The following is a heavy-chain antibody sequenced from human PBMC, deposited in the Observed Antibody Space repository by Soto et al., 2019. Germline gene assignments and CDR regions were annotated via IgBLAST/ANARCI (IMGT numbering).Heavy chain of an antibody. J-gene: IGHJ6*02. D-gene: IGHD3-10*01. Sequence: QVQLVQSGAEVKKPGSSVKVSCKASGGTFSSYAISWVRQAPGQGLEWMGGIIPIFGTANYAQKFQGRVTITADESTSTAYMELSSLRSEDTAVYYCARDRGGAGSYTRYGMDVWGQGTTVTVSS. CDR3: ARDRGGAGSYTRYGMDV. CDR1: GGTFSSYA. V-gene: IGHV1-69*12. CDR2: IIPIFGTA.